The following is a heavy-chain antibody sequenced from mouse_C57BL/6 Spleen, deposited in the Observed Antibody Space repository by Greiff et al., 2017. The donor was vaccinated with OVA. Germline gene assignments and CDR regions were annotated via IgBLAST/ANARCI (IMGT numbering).Heavy chain of an antibody. Sequence: VQLQQSGAELVRPGASVKLSCKASGYTFTDYYINWVKQRPGQGLEWIARIYPGSGNTYYNEKFKGKATLTAEKSSSTAYMQLSSLTSEDSAVYFCARELLRYYYFDYWGQGTTLTVSS. CDR2: IYPGSGNT. CDR1: GYTFTDYY. V-gene: IGHV1-76*01. J-gene: IGHJ2*01. D-gene: IGHD1-1*01. CDR3: ARELLRYYYFDY.